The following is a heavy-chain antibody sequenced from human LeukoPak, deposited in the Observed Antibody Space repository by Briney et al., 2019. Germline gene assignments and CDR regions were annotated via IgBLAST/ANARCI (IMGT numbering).Heavy chain of an antibody. CDR3: ASLAVAGHYFDY. CDR2: IYTSGGT. D-gene: IGHD6-19*01. Sequence: SQTLSLTCTVSGGSINSGSYYWSWIRQPAGKGLEWIGRIYTSGGTNYNPSLKSRVTISLDTSKNQFSLKLSSVTAADTAVYYCASLAVAGHYFDYWGQGTLVTVSS. V-gene: IGHV4-61*02. CDR1: GGSINSGSYY. J-gene: IGHJ4*02.